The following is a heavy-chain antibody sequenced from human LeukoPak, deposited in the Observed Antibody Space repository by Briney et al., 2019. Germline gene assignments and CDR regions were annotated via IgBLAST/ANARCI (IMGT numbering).Heavy chain of an antibody. CDR1: GGTFSSYA. J-gene: IGHJ4*02. D-gene: IGHD6-13*01. Sequence: ASVKVSCKASGGTFSSYAISWVRQAPGQGLEWMGRIIPILGIANYAQKFQGRVTMTEDTSTDTAYMELSSLRSEDTAVYYCATEGGAAGPYYFDYWGQGTLVTVSS. V-gene: IGHV1-69*04. CDR2: IIPILGIA. CDR3: ATEGGAAGPYYFDY.